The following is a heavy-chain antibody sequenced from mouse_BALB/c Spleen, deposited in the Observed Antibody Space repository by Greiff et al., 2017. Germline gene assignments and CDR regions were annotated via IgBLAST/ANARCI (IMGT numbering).Heavy chain of an antibody. J-gene: IGHJ3*01. CDR3: TRGGYDEFAY. V-gene: IGHV6-6*02. CDR1: GFTFSNYW. D-gene: IGHD2-2*01. Sequence: VQLKESGGGLVQPGGSMKLSCVASGFTFSNYWMNWVRQSPEKGLEWVAEIRLKSNNYATHYAESVKGRFTISRDDSKSSVYLQMNNLRAEDTGIYYCTRGGYDEFAYWGQGTLVTVSA. CDR2: IRLKSNNYAT.